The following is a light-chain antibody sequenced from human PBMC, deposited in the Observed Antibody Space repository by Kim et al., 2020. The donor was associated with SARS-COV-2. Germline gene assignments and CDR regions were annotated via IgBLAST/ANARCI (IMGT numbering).Light chain of an antibody. Sequence: LSPGERATLTCRASQSITTNDLAWYQQKPSHTPRLLNYAATSRATGIPDRFSGSGSGTDFTLTISRLEPEDFAVYYCQQYGGSARFGGGTRVDIK. J-gene: IGKJ4*01. V-gene: IGKV3-20*01. CDR1: QSITTND. CDR3: QQYGGSAR. CDR2: AAT.